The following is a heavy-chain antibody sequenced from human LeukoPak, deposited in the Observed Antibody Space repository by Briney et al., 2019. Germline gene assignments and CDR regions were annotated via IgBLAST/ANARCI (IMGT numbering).Heavy chain of an antibody. V-gene: IGHV4-59*08. CDR3: ARHRQQLVPWNWFDP. D-gene: IGHD6-13*01. J-gene: IGHJ5*02. CDR2: IYYSGST. Sequence: SETLSLTCTVSGGSISSYYWSWIRQPPGKGLEWIGYIYYSGSTNYNPSLKSRVTISVDTSKNQFSLKLSSVTAADTAVYYCARHRQQLVPWNWFDPWGQGTLVTVSS. CDR1: GGSISSYY.